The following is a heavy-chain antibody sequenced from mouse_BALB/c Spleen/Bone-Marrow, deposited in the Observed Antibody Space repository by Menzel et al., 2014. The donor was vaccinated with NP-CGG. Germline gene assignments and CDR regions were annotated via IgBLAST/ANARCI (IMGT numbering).Heavy chain of an antibody. Sequence: VQLQQSGPELVKPGASVRISCKASGYTFTNYYIHWVKPRPGQGLEWIGWIYPVNVHANFNEKFRGKATLTADKSSSIAYMQLSSLTSEDSAVYFCARWLLPYYAMDYWGQGTSVTVSS. J-gene: IGHJ4*01. CDR2: IYPVNVHA. D-gene: IGHD2-3*01. V-gene: IGHV1S56*01. CDR1: GYTFTNYY. CDR3: ARWLLPYYAMDY.